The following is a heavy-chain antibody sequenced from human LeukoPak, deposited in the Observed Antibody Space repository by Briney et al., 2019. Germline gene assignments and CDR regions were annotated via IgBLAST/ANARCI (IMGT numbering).Heavy chain of an antibody. V-gene: IGHV3-66*02. CDR1: GFTFSGYT. CDR2: IYSGGTT. J-gene: IGHJ3*02. D-gene: IGHD2-15*01. CDR3: ARDSSTDAFDI. Sequence: AGGSLRLSCVASGFTFSGYTMNWVRQAPGKGLEWVSVIYSGGTTYYADTAKGRFTISRDSSKNTLYLQMNGLRTEDTAVYYCARDSSTDAFDIWGQGTMVTVSS.